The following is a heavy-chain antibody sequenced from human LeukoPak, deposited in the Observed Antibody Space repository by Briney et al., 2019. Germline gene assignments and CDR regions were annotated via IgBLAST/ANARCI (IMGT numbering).Heavy chain of an antibody. D-gene: IGHD3-10*01. CDR3: AXDGYYGSGXYLMDV. J-gene: IGHJ6*02. CDR1: GGTFSSYA. V-gene: IGHV1-69*04. CDR2: IIPILGIA. Sequence: ASVKVSCKASGGTFSSYAISWVRQAPGQGLEWMGRIIPILGIANYAQKFQGRVTITADKSTSTAYMELSSLRSEDTAVYYCAXDGYYGSGXYLMDVWGQGTTVTVSS.